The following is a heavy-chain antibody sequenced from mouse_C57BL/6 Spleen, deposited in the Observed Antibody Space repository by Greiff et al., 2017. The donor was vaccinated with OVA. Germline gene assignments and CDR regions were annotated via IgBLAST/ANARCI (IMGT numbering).Heavy chain of an antibody. D-gene: IGHD2-1*01. CDR1: GYTFTSYW. CDR3: ARRGVYYGNYFDY. J-gene: IGHJ2*01. Sequence: VQLQQPGAEPVMPGASVKLSCKASGYTFTSYWMHWVKQRPGQGLEWIGEIDPSDSYTNYNQKFKGKSTLTVDKSSSTAYMQLISLTSEDSAVYYCARRGVYYGNYFDYWGQGTTLTVSS. V-gene: IGHV1-69*01. CDR2: IDPSDSYT.